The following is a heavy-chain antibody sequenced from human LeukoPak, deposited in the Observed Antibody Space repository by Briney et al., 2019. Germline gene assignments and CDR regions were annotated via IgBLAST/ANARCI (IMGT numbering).Heavy chain of an antibody. CDR3: ARGGAYFDY. D-gene: IGHD4/OR15-4a*01. CDR1: GYTLTELS. CDR2: INPNGGGT. Sequence: ASVKVSCKVSGYTLTELSMHWVRQAPGKGLEWMGWINPNGGGTNYAQKFQDTVTMTTDTSISTAYMELSGLRSDDTAVYYCARGGAYFDYWGQGTLVTVSS. J-gene: IGHJ4*02. V-gene: IGHV1-2*02.